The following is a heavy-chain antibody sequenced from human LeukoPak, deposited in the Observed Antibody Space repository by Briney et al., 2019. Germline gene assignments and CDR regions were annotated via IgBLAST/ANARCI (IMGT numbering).Heavy chain of an antibody. CDR2: IRGSGGST. V-gene: IGHV3-23*01. CDR3: AKALGFMVRGVPIDY. J-gene: IGHJ4*02. Sequence: GGSLRLSCAASGFTFSSYAMSGVRQSPGKGLEWDSSIRGSGGSTYYADPVKGRFTISRDNSKNTLYLQMNSLRAEDTAVYYCAKALGFMVRGVPIDYWGQGTLVTVSS. D-gene: IGHD3-10*01. CDR1: GFTFSSYA.